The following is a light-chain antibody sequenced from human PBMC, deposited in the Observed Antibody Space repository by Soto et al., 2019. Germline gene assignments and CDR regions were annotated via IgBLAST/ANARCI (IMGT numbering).Light chain of an antibody. CDR1: QSVSSN. V-gene: IGKV3-15*01. Sequence: EIVMTQSPATLSVSPGERATLSCRASQSVSSNLAWYQHKPGQAPRLLIYGASSRATGIPARFSGSGSGTEFTLTISSLQSEDFAVYYCQQYNNWPPWTFGQWTKVEI. J-gene: IGKJ1*01. CDR3: QQYNNWPPWT. CDR2: GAS.